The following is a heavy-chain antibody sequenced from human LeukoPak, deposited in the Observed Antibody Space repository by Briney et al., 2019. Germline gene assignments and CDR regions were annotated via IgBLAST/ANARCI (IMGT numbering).Heavy chain of an antibody. CDR1: GFTFSSYA. CDR2: ISGSGGST. D-gene: IGHD4-11*01. V-gene: IGHV3-23*01. CDR3: AKHDYSNFYYFDY. Sequence: PGGSLRLSCAASGFTFSSYAMGWVRQAPGKGLEWVSAISGSGGSTYYADSVKGRFTISRDNSKNTLYLQMNSLRAEDTAVYYCAKHDYSNFYYFDYWGQGTLVTVSS. J-gene: IGHJ4*02.